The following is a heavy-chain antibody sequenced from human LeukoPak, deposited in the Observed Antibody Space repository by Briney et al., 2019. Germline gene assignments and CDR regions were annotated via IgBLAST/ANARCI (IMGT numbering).Heavy chain of an antibody. CDR3: ARGGGYPYYYYYYYMDV. D-gene: IGHD3-22*01. J-gene: IGHJ6*03. CDR2: INHSGST. V-gene: IGHV4-34*01. CDR1: GGSFSGYH. Sequence: SETLSLTCAVYGGSFSGYHWSWIRQPPGKGLEWIGEINHSGSTNYNPSLKSRVTISVDTSKNQFSLKLSSVTAADTAVYYCARGGGYPYYYYYYYMDVWGKGTTVTVSS.